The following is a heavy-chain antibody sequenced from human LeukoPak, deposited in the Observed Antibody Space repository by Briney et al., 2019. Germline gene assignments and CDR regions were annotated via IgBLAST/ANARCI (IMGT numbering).Heavy chain of an antibody. D-gene: IGHD5-12*01. Sequence: ASVKVSCKASGYTFTSYYMHWVRQAPGQGLEWMGIINPSGGSTSYAQKLRGRVTMTRDTSTSTVYMELSSLRSEDTAVYYCARGYSGYETFDYWGQGTLVTVSS. J-gene: IGHJ4*02. CDR3: ARGYSGYETFDY. CDR2: INPSGGST. V-gene: IGHV1-46*01. CDR1: GYTFTSYY.